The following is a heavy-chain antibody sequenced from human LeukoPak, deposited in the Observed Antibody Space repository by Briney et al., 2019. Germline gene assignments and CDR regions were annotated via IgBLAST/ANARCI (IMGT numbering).Heavy chain of an antibody. J-gene: IGHJ4*02. D-gene: IGHD3-9*01. CDR1: GFTFSASY. V-gene: IGHV3-11*05. CDR2: ISENSGDT. Sequence: GGSLRLSCVASGFTFSASYMTWVRQPPGKGLEWLSYISENSGDTNYADSVKGRSTVSRDNAKNSLYLQMNSLRAEDTAVYYCARDRKYYDILTGYYTPVDCWGQGTLVTVSS. CDR3: ARDRKYYDILTGYYTPVDC.